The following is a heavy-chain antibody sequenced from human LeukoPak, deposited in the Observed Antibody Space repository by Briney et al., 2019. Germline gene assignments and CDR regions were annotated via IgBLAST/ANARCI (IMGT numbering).Heavy chain of an antibody. CDR2: ILYDGSNT. Sequence: DPGGSLRLSCAGSGFTFNNYAMHWVRQAPGKGLEWVAVILYDGSNTYYADSVKGRFSISRDNSKNTLYLQMNSLRAEDTAVYYCAKVGSSGWDFDYWGQGTLVTVSS. CDR3: AKVGSSGWDFDY. D-gene: IGHD6-19*01. V-gene: IGHV3-30*04. CDR1: GFTFNNYA. J-gene: IGHJ4*02.